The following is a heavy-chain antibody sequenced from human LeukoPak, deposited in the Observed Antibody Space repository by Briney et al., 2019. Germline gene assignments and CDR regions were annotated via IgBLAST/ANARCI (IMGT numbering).Heavy chain of an antibody. J-gene: IGHJ6*02. Sequence: GGSLRLSCAASGFTFGSYAMYWARQTPGRGLEWVAVISHDGTSEDYEDSVKGRFTISRHNSKNTLFLQLHNLRVEDTALYYCARDLHYYVAMDVWGQGTTVTVSS. V-gene: IGHV3-30*03. CDR1: GFTFGSYA. CDR2: ISHDGTSE. D-gene: IGHD3-10*02. CDR3: ARDLHYYVAMDV.